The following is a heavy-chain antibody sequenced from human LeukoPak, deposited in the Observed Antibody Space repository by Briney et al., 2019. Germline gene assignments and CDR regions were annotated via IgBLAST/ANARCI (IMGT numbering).Heavy chain of an antibody. CDR3: ARVSDSGSYYSPFDY. CDR1: GGTFSSYA. CDR2: IIPIFGTA. D-gene: IGHD1-26*01. V-gene: IGHV1-69*01. Sequence: SVKVSCKASGGTFSSYAISWVRQAPGQGLEWMGGIIPIFGTANYAQKFQGRVTITADESTSTAYMELSSLRSEDTAVYYCARVSDSGSYYSPFDYWGQGTLVTVSS. J-gene: IGHJ4*02.